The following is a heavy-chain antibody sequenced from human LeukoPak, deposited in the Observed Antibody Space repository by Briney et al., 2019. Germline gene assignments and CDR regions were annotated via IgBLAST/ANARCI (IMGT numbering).Heavy chain of an antibody. J-gene: IGHJ4*02. CDR3: ARDFLSGIAAAGTPSFDY. CDR2: IKQDGSEK. Sequence: GGSLRLSCAASGFTFSRSWMHWVRQAPGKGLEWVASIKQDGSEKYYVDSVKGRFTISRDNAKNSLYLQMNSLRAEDTAVYYCARDFLSGIAAAGTPSFDYWGQGTLVTVSS. V-gene: IGHV3-7*01. D-gene: IGHD6-13*01. CDR1: GFTFSRSW.